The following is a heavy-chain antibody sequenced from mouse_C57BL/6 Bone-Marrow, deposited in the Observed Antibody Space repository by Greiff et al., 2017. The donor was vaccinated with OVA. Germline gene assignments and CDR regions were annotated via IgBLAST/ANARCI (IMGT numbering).Heavy chain of an antibody. D-gene: IGHD2-12*01. CDR3: ASRLRRASWFAY. J-gene: IGHJ3*01. V-gene: IGHV5-6*02. CDR2: ISSGGSYT. CDR1: GFTFSSYG. Sequence: EVKLVESGGDLVKPGGSLKLSCAASGFTFSSYGMSWVRQTPDKRLEWVATISSGGSYTYYPDSVKGRFTISRDNAKNTLYLQMSSLKSEDTAMYYCASRLRRASWFAYWGQGTLVTVSA.